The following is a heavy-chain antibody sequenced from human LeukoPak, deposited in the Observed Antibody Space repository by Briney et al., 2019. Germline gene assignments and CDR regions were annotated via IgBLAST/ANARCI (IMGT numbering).Heavy chain of an antibody. J-gene: IGHJ6*03. D-gene: IGHD6-6*01. CDR3: ARVGGIAARLKYYYYYMDV. V-gene: IGHV3-30*04. CDR2: ISYDGSNK. Sequence: GGSLRLSCAASGFTFSSYAMHWVRQAPGKGLEWVAVISYDGSNKYYADSVKGRFTISRDNSKNTLYLQMNSLRAEDTAVYYCARVGGIAARLKYYYYYMDVWGKGTTVTVSS. CDR1: GFTFSSYA.